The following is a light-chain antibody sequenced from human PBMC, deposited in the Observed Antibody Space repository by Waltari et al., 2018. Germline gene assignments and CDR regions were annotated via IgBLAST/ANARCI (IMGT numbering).Light chain of an antibody. V-gene: IGLV2-23*02. CDR1: SRDVGSYNV. CDR2: EVT. J-gene: IGLJ2*01. Sequence: QSALTQPASVSGSPGQSITISCPGTSRDVGSYNVVSWYQQNPGKAPKIMIYEVTKRPSGVSNRFSGSKSGNTASLTISGLQADDEADYYCCSYAGSSTFLFGGGTKLTVL. CDR3: CSYAGSSTFL.